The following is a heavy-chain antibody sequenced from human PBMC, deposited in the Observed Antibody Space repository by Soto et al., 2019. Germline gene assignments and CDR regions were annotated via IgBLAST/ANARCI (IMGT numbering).Heavy chain of an antibody. V-gene: IGHV1-69*02. Sequence: QVQLVQSGAEVKKPGSSVKVSCKASGGTFSSYTMSWVRQAPGQGLEWMGRIIPILGIANYAQKFQGRVTITADKSTSTAYMELSSLRSEDTAVYYCATDYRGGWFDPWGQGTLVTVSS. D-gene: IGHD4-17*01. CDR3: ATDYRGGWFDP. J-gene: IGHJ5*02. CDR1: GGTFSSYT. CDR2: IIPILGIA.